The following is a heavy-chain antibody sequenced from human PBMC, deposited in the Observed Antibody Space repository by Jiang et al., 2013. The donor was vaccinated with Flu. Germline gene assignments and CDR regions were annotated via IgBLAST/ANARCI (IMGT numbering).Heavy chain of an antibody. D-gene: IGHD6-6*01. Sequence: GAEVKKPGASVKVSCKASGYTFTNNAIHWVRQAPGQKLEWMGWINVGNGNTKYSQKFQGRVTFTRDTSASTVYMELTNLGSEDTAVYYCARRTGRLFDYWGQGTLVTVSS. CDR1: GYTFTNNA. CDR2: INVGNGNT. J-gene: IGHJ4*02. CDR3: ARRTGRLFDY. V-gene: IGHV1-3*01.